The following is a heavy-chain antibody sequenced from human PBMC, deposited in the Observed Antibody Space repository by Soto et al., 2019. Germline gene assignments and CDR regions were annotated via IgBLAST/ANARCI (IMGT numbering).Heavy chain of an antibody. Sequence: QVQLVQSGAEVKKPGSSVKVSCKASGGTFSSYAISWVRQAPGQGLEWMGGIIPIFGTANYAQKFQGRVTLXAXXSTSTAYMERSSLRSEDTAVYYCARARSKELGMDVWGQGTTVTVSS. CDR2: IIPIFGTA. V-gene: IGHV1-69*12. J-gene: IGHJ6*02. CDR3: ARARSKELGMDV. D-gene: IGHD1-7*01. CDR1: GGTFSSYA.